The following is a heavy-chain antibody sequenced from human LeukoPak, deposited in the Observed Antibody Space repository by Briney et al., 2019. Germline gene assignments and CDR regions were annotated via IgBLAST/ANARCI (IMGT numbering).Heavy chain of an antibody. CDR1: GFTFSSYA. CDR3: ARLYDSVRAFDI. Sequence: AGGSLRLSCAASGFTFSSYAMSWVRQAPGKGLEWVSAISGSNGNTFYADSVKGRFTISRDNSKNTLYLQMSSLRAEDTAVYYCARLYDSVRAFDIWGQGTIIPVSS. D-gene: IGHD2-15*01. CDR2: ISGSNGNT. J-gene: IGHJ3*02. V-gene: IGHV3-23*01.